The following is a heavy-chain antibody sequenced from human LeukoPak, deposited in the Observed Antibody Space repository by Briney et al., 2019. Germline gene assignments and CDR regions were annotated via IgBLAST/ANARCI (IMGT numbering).Heavy chain of an antibody. Sequence: NTSETLSLTCTVSGDSMNEYYWSWVRQPPGKGLELIGYVFYTGRTNYRPSLKNRVTISLDTSKNQFSLRLSSVTAADTAVYYCARYGYYAYDYWGQGNLVTVSS. V-gene: IGHV4-59*01. J-gene: IGHJ4*02. CDR3: ARYGYYAYDY. CDR1: GDSMNEYY. D-gene: IGHD3-3*01. CDR2: VFYTGRT.